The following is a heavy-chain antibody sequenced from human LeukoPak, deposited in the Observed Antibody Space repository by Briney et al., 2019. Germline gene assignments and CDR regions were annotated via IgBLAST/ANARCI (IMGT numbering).Heavy chain of an antibody. J-gene: IGHJ3*01. CDR2: IGSSGTTI. D-gene: IGHD3/OR15-3a*01. CDR1: GFTFSDYY. CDR3: ARADSTDGFDV. Sequence: PGGALRLSCAASGFTFSDYYMTWVRQAPGKGLEWVSYIGSSGTTIYYAYSVKGRFTISRDNTNIFLYLDMTSLRADDSALYDCARADSTDGFDVWGQGTMVTVSS. V-gene: IGHV3-11*04.